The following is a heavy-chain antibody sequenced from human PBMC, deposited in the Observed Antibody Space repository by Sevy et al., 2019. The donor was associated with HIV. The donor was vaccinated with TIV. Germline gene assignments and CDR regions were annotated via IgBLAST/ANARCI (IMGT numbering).Heavy chain of an antibody. J-gene: IGHJ1*01. Sequence: GGSLRLSCAASGFTFTSFSMHWVRQAPGKGLEWVATISYDGSNKYYADSVKGRFTISRGNSKNYLYLQMNSLRAEDTAVYCCALERLSSNVAEYFQNWGQGTLVTVSS. D-gene: IGHD1-1*01. CDR2: ISYDGSNK. V-gene: IGHV3-30-3*01. CDR1: GFTFTSFS. CDR3: ALERLSSNVAEYFQN.